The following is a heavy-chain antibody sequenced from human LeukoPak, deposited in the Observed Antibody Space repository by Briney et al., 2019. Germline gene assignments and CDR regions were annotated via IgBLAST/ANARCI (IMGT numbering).Heavy chain of an antibody. V-gene: IGHV1-18*01. CDR2: ISAYNGNT. CDR3: ARGEITPAGGEIRY. J-gene: IGHJ4*02. Sequence: GASVKVSCKASGYTFASYGITWVRQAPGQGLEWMGWISAYNGNTNYAQKLQGRVTMTTDTSTSTAYMELRSLRSDDTAVYYCARGEITPAGGEIRYWGQGTLVTVSS. D-gene: IGHD2-2*01. CDR1: GYTFASYG.